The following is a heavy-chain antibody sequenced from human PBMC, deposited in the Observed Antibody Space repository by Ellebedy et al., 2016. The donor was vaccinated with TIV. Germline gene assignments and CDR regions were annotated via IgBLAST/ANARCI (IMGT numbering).Heavy chain of an antibody. CDR1: GGSISSYY. CDR2: IYYSGST. CDR3: ARGLPGYYYYMDV. Sequence: SETLSLXXTASGGSISSYYWSWIRQPPGKGLEWIGYIYYSGSTNYNPSLKSRLTISADTSKNQFFLKLSSVTAADTAVYYCARGLPGYYYYMDVWGKGTTVTVSS. V-gene: IGHV4-59*01. J-gene: IGHJ6*03. D-gene: IGHD1-1*01.